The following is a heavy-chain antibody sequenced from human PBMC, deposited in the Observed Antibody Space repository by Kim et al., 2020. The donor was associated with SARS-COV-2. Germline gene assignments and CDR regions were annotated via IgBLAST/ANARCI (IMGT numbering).Heavy chain of an antibody. J-gene: IGHJ4*02. CDR3: AREEDGDFDD. D-gene: IGHD4-17*01. V-gene: IGHV1-3*01. Sequence: RYSQKIKGRVTISRDTSASTAFLELTYLRSDDTAVYYCAREEDGDFDDWGQGTLLTVSS.